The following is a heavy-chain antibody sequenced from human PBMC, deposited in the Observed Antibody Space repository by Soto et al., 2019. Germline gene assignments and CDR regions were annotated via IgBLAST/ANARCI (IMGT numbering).Heavy chain of an antibody. CDR2: IYYSGST. J-gene: IGHJ6*02. CDR3: ARDKWELLGVDYYYGMDV. D-gene: IGHD1-26*01. Sequence: QVQLQESGPGLVKPSQTLSLTCTVSGGSISSGGYYWSWIRQHPGKGLEWIGYIYYSGSTYYNPSLKSRVTISVDTSKNQFSLKLSSVTAADTAVYYCARDKWELLGVDYYYGMDVWGQGTTVTVSS. V-gene: IGHV4-31*03. CDR1: GGSISSGGYY.